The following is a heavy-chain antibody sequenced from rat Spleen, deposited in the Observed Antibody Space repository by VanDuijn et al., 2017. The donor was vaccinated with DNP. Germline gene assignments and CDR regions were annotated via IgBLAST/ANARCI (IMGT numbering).Heavy chain of an antibody. J-gene: IGHJ3*01. V-gene: IGHV5S13*01. D-gene: IGHD1-11*01. CDR3: ATGVYGGYEDWFPY. CDR1: GFTFSNYG. Sequence: EVQLVESGGDLVQPGRSLKLSCVASGFTFSNYGMAWVRQAPTKGLEWVASITGGSRITSYPDSVKGRFTISRDDAKNTLSLQMDSLRSEDTATYYCATGVYGGYEDWFPYWGRGILVTVSS. CDR2: ITGGSRIT.